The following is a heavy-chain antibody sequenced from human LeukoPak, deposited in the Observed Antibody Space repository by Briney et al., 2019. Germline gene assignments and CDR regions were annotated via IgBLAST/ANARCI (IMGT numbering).Heavy chain of an antibody. CDR1: GFTFSDYH. Sequence: PGGSLRLSCAASGFTFSDYHMIWIRQAPGKGLEWVSYISSRGSTIYYADSVKDRFAISRDNSKNTTYLQMNSLTIDDTAVYHCARDSGSTWYGGIDYWGQGAPVTVSS. D-gene: IGHD6-13*01. CDR2: ISSRGSTI. CDR3: ARDSGSTWYGGIDY. V-gene: IGHV3-11*04. J-gene: IGHJ4*02.